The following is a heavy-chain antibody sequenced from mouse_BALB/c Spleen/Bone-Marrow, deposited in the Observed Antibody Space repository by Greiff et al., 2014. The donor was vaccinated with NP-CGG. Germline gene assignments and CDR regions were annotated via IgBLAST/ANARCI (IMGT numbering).Heavy chain of an antibody. Sequence: EVQRVESGPSLVKPSQTLSLTCSVTGDSITSGYWNWIRKFPGNKLEYMGYITYSGYTYYNPSLKSRISFTRDTSENQFYLQLNSVTTEDTATYYCARSPYDGYYVFAYWGQGTLVTVSA. D-gene: IGHD2-3*01. V-gene: IGHV3-8*02. J-gene: IGHJ3*01. CDR3: ARSPYDGYYVFAY. CDR1: GDSITSGY. CDR2: ITYSGYT.